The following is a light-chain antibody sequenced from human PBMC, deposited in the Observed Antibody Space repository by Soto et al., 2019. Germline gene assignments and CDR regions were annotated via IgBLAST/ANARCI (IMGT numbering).Light chain of an antibody. Sequence: DIQMTQSPSSLSASVGDRVTITCRASQSISSWLAWYQQKPGKAPKLLIYDASSLESGVPSRFSGSGSGTGFTLTINSLQPDDFATYYCQQYNSYRTFGQGTKVDIK. CDR1: QSISSW. V-gene: IGKV1-5*01. CDR3: QQYNSYRT. CDR2: DAS. J-gene: IGKJ1*01.